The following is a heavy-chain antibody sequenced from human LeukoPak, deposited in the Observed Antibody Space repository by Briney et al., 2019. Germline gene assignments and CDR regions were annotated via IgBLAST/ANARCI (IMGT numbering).Heavy chain of an antibody. D-gene: IGHD4-17*01. CDR1: GFTFSRYW. CDR3: SRDSIEDDYGDYVVDY. J-gene: IGHJ4*02. CDR2: INGDGSYT. Sequence: GGSLRLSCEASGFTFSRYWMRWVRQAPGKGLEWVSRINGDGSYTNYPASVNGRFTISRDNAKNTLYLQMTSLRADDTAVYFCSRDSIEDDYGDYVVDYWRQGTLVTVSS. V-gene: IGHV3-74*01.